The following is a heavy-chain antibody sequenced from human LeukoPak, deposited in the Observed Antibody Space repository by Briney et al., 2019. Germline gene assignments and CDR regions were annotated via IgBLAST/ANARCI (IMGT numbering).Heavy chain of an antibody. J-gene: IGHJ4*02. V-gene: IGHV3-74*01. CDR2: INSDGSRT. CDR1: GFTFNNYW. Sequence: GGSLRLSCAASGFTFNNYWMHWVRQAPGKGLVWVSRINSDGSRTNYADSVKGRFTISRDNAKKTLYLQMNSLRAEDTAVYYCARSLSGWYNWGQGTLVTVPS. D-gene: IGHD6-19*01. CDR3: ARSLSGWYN.